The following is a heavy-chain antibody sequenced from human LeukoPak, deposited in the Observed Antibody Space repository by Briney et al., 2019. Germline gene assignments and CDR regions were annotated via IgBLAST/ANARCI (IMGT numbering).Heavy chain of an antibody. CDR2: TSAYNGNT. V-gene: IGHV1-18*01. Sequence: GASVKVSCKASGYTFTSYGISWVRQAPGQGLEWMGWTSAYNGNTNYAQKLQGRVTMTTDTSTSTAYMELRSLRSDDTAVYYCARDCSSTSCYWTNYYYYYGMDVWGQGTTVTVSS. CDR1: GYTFTSYG. CDR3: ARDCSSTSCYWTNYYYYYGMDV. D-gene: IGHD2-2*01. J-gene: IGHJ6*02.